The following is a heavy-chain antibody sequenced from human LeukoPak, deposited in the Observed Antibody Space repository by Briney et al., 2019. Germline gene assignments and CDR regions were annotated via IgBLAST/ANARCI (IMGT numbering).Heavy chain of an antibody. CDR2: IYYGGST. Sequence: PSETLSLTCTVSGGSFSSTSYYWGWIRQPPWKGLEWIGTIYYGGSTYYTPSLKSRVTISADASKNQFSLRLSSVTAADTAVYYCARLLGYCSGGSCYPPSWGQGTLVTVSS. J-gene: IGHJ5*02. D-gene: IGHD2-15*01. CDR1: GGSFSSTSYY. CDR3: ARLLGYCSGGSCYPPS. V-gene: IGHV4-39*01.